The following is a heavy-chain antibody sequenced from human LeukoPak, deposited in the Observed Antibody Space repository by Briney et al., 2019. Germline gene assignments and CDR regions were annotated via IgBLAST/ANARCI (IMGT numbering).Heavy chain of an antibody. V-gene: IGHV3-30-3*01. CDR1: GFTFSSYA. CDR2: ISYDGSNK. D-gene: IGHD2-15*01. J-gene: IGHJ6*04. CDR3: ARDPNSAGAPADV. Sequence: PGRSLRLSCAASGFTFSSYAMHWVRQAPGKGLEWVAVISYDGSNKYYADSVKGRFTISRDNSKNTLYLQMNSLRAEDTAVYYCARDPNSAGAPADVWGKGTTVTVSS.